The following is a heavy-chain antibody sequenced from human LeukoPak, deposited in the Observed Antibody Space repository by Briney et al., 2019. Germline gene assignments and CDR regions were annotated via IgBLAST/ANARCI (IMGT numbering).Heavy chain of an antibody. CDR3: ARGQYSSSWYLAYGMDV. CDR2: INQSGST. V-gene: IGHV4-34*01. CDR1: GGSFSGYY. Sequence: SETLSLTCAVYGGSFSGYYWTWIRQPPGKGLEWIGEINQSGSTNYNPSLKSRVTISVDRSKNQFSLKLSSVTAADTAVYYCARGQYSSSWYLAYGMDVWGQGTTVTVSS. J-gene: IGHJ6*02. D-gene: IGHD6-13*01.